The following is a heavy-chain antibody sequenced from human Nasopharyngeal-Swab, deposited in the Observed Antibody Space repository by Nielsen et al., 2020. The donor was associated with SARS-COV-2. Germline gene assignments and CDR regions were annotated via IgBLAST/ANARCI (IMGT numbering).Heavy chain of an antibody. CDR3: ARDSFSRVGAAGSSHYYYYGMDV. CDR2: IKQDGSEK. D-gene: IGHD6-13*01. J-gene: IGHJ6*02. V-gene: IGHV3-7*01. CDR1: GFTFSSYW. Sequence: GGSLRLSCAASGFTFSSYWMSWVRQAPGKGLEWVANIKQDGSEKYYVDSVKGRFTISRDNAKNSLYLQMNSLRAEDTALYYCARDSFSRVGAAGSSHYYYYGMDVWGQGTTVTVSS.